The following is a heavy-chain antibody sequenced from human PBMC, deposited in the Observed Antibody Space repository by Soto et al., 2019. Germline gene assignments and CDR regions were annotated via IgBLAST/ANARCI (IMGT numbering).Heavy chain of an antibody. V-gene: IGHV1-2*04. Sequence: GASVKVSCKASGCTFTGYYMHWVRQAPGQGLEWMGWINPNSGGTNYAQKLQGWVTMTRDTSISTAYMELSSLRSDDTAVYYCARDLYSGGWYYDYWGQGTLVTVSS. D-gene: IGHD6-19*01. J-gene: IGHJ4*02. CDR2: INPNSGGT. CDR3: ARDLYSGGWYYDY. CDR1: GCTFTGYY.